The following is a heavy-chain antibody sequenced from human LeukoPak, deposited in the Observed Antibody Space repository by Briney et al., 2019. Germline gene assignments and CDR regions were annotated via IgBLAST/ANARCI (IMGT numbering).Heavy chain of an antibody. CDR1: GHTFTGYY. CDR3: ARGNQYYDYVWGSSTFEDWFDP. CDR2: INPNSGGT. Sequence: ASVKVSCKASGHTFTGYYMHWVRQAPGQGLEWMGWINPNSGGTNYAQKFQGRVTMTRDTSISTAYMELSRLRSDDTAVYYCARGNQYYDYVWGSSTFEDWFDPWGQGTLVTVSS. V-gene: IGHV1-2*02. D-gene: IGHD3-16*01. J-gene: IGHJ5*02.